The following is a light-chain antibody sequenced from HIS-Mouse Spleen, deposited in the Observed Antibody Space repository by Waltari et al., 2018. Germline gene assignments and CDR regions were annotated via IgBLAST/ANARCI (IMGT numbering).Light chain of an antibody. CDR2: YDD. V-gene: IGLV1-36*01. Sequence: HSVLTQPPAVSEAPRPRVTLAGSGSSSNSRKKPTNLYQQLPGKSPKLLIYYDDLLPSGVSDRSAGSKSGTSASLAISGLQSEDEADYYCAAWDDRLNGPVFGGGTKLTVL. CDR3: AAWDDRLNGPV. J-gene: IGLJ3*02. CDR1: SSNSRKKP.